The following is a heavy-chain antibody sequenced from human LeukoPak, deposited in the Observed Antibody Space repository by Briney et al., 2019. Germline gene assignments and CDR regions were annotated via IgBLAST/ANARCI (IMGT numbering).Heavy chain of an antibody. CDR1: GFTFSIYS. CDR3: ARGLIKTPSIDY. D-gene: IGHD3-16*01. Sequence: GGSLRLSCAASGFTFSIYSMNCVCQAPEEGLEWVSCICISSGYLYYADSVKGRFTISRDNAKNSLYLQMNSLRAEDTAVYYCARGLIKTPSIDYWGQGTLVTVSS. J-gene: IGHJ4*02. V-gene: IGHV3-21*01. CDR2: ICISSGYL.